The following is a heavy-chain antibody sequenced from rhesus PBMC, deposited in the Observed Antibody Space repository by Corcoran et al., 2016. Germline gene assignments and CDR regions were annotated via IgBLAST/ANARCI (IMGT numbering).Heavy chain of an antibody. Sequence: QVQLQESGPGLVKPSETLSLTCAVSGGSIRGYYWNWIRQTPGKGLEGIGYIGGGSGSTYYNPSLKSRFTISMDTSKNQFSLKLSSVTAADTAVYYCARKTYCSGIYCYYYGLDSWGQGVVVTVSS. CDR2: IGGGSGST. CDR1: GGSIRGYY. J-gene: IGHJ6*01. CDR3: ARKTYCSGIYCYYYGLDS. D-gene: IGHD2-27*01. V-gene: IGHV4-165*02.